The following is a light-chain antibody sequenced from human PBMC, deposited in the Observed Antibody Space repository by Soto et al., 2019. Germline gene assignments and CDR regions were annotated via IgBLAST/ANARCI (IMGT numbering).Light chain of an antibody. CDR2: GAS. Sequence: EIVLTQSPATLSLSAGDRATLSCRASQNVGTYLAWYQQRPGQAPRLLIYGASNRATGIPARFSGSGSRTDFTLTITSLEPEDFAVYFCQRRHTWPPDASFGPGPRLEIK. CDR3: QRRHTWPPDAS. J-gene: IGKJ2*01. CDR1: QNVGTY. V-gene: IGKV3-11*01.